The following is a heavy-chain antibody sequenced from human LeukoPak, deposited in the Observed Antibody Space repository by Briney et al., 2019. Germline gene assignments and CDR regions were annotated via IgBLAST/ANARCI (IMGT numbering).Heavy chain of an antibody. Sequence: PGRSLRLSCAASEFTFSSYAMHWVRQAPGKGLEWVAVISYDGENKYYADSVTGRFTISRDNSKNTLYLQVNSLRSEDTAVYYCAREDSGYDSLIFDYWGQGTLVTVSS. CDR1: EFTFSSYA. D-gene: IGHD5-12*01. V-gene: IGHV3-30*04. CDR3: AREDSGYDSLIFDY. CDR2: ISYDGENK. J-gene: IGHJ4*02.